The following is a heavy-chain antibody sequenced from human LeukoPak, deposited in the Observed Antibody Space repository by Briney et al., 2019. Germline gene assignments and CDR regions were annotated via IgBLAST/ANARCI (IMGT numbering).Heavy chain of an antibody. CDR2: IIPIFGTA. J-gene: IGHJ4*02. CDR1: GGTLSSYA. D-gene: IGHD3-22*01. Sequence: ASVKVSCKASGGTLSSYAISWVRQAPGQGLGWMGRIIPIFGTANYAQKFQGRVTITTDESTSTAYMELSSLRSEDTAVYYCARVGRPYYYDSSGYYAYFDYWGQGTLVTVSS. CDR3: ARVGRPYYYDSSGYYAYFDY. V-gene: IGHV1-69*05.